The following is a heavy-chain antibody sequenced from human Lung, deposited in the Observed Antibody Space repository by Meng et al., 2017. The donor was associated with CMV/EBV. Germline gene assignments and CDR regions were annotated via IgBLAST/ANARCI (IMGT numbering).Heavy chain of an antibody. CDR1: GYSFSTFG. J-gene: IGHJ4*02. V-gene: IGHV1-18*01. CDR2: SSTRYGQT. CDR3: ARESERFGELYDY. D-gene: IGHD3-10*01. Sequence: QPQLVQSGAEVEKPGGAVKVSCKASGYSFSTFGISWVRQVPGQRLEWVGWSSTRYGQTRYAQNLQGRVILSTDTSTNTAYMTLRDLTFDDTAVYFCARESERFGELYDYWGQGPLVTVAS.